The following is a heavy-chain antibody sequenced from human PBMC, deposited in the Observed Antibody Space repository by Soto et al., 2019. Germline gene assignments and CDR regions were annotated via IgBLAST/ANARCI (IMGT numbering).Heavy chain of an antibody. CDR3: ARDDSAVTTAVGVDWFDP. Sequence: SVKVSCKASGGTFSSYTISWVRQAPGQGLEWMGRIIPILGIANYAQKFQGRVTITADKSTSTAYMELSSLRSEDTAVYYCARDDSAVTTAVGVDWFDPWGQGTLVTVSS. CDR1: GGTFSSYT. J-gene: IGHJ5*02. V-gene: IGHV1-69*04. D-gene: IGHD4-17*01. CDR2: IIPILGIA.